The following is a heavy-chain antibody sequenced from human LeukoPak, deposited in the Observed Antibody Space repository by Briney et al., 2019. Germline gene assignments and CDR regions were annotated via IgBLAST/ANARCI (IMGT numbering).Heavy chain of an antibody. V-gene: IGHV1-46*01. CDR1: GYTFIPYF. CDR2: IYPTGGST. J-gene: IGHJ4*02. D-gene: IGHD1-14*01. Sequence: ASLKVSSKASGYTFIPYFIHSVRQAPGQGLEWMGLIYPTGGSTTYAQKLQGRVTVTRDMSTSTVYMELSSLTSEDTAVYYCARDRVIVGGTATYNFDHWGQGTLVTVSS. CDR3: ARDRVIVGGTATYNFDH.